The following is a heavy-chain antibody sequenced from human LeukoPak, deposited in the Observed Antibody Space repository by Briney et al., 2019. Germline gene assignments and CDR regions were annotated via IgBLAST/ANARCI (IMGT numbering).Heavy chain of an antibody. Sequence: GGSLRLSCAASGFTFSNAWMTWVRQAPGKGLEWVGRIKSKTDGGATDHAAPVKGRFTISRDDSKNTLYLQMNSLKTEDTAVYYCTTKTSCSNSICYTLHYYYMDVWGKGTTVTVSS. CDR1: GFTFSNAW. J-gene: IGHJ6*03. CDR2: IKSKTDGGAT. CDR3: TTKTSCSNSICYTLHYYYMDV. V-gene: IGHV3-15*01. D-gene: IGHD2-2*02.